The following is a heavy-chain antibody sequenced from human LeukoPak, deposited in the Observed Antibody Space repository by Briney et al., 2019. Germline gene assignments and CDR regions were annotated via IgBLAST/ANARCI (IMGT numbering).Heavy chain of an antibody. CDR2: INPSGGST. CDR3: ARGRITIFGVVIMTLHY. D-gene: IGHD3-3*01. V-gene: IGHV1-46*01. CDR1: GYTFTSYG. J-gene: IGHJ4*02. Sequence: ASVKVSCKASGYTFTSYGISWVRRAPGQGLEWMGIINPSGGSTSYAQKFQGRVTMTRDTSTSTVYMELSSLRSEDTAVYYCARGRITIFGVVIMTLHYWGQGTLVTVSS.